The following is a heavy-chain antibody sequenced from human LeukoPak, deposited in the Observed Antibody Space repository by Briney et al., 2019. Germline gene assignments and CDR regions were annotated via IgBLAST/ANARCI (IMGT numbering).Heavy chain of an antibody. CDR1: GFTFSSYV. V-gene: IGHV3-30-3*01. J-gene: IGHJ4*02. D-gene: IGHD1-26*01. Sequence: TGGSLRLSCVASGFTFSSYVIHWVRLAPGKGLEWVAVISYDGNNKYYADSVKGRFTISRDNSKNTLYLQMNSLRTEDTAIYYCARDSRLIMGATRGSFDYWGQGTLVTVSS. CDR2: ISYDGNNK. CDR3: ARDSRLIMGATRGSFDY.